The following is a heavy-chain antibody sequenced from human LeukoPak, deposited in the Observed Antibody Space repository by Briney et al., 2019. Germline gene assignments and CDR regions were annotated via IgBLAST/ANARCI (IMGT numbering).Heavy chain of an antibody. V-gene: IGHV4-34*01. D-gene: IGHD2-2*01. Sequence: SETLSLTCAVYGGSFSGYYWSWIRQPPGKGLEWIGEINHSGSTNYNPSLKSRVTISVDTSRNQFSLKLSSVTAADTAVYYCARRYCSSTSCYSFWFDPWGQGTLVTVSS. CDR3: ARRYCSSTSCYSFWFDP. CDR1: GGSFSGYY. J-gene: IGHJ5*02. CDR2: INHSGST.